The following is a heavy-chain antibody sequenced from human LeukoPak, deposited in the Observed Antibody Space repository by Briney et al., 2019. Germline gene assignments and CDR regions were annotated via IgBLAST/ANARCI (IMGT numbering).Heavy chain of an antibody. J-gene: IGHJ4*02. D-gene: IGHD3-16*01. CDR3: AKWPEGAMDYFDY. V-gene: IGHV3-23*01. CDR2: ISGDGTRT. CDR1: GFSFSSYA. Sequence: GGSLRLSCAASGFSFSSYAMTWARQAPGKGLEWVSAISGDGTRTYYADSVKGRLTISRDNSKNTLYLEMSSLRVEDTAIYYCAKWPEGAMDYFDYWGQGTLVTVSS.